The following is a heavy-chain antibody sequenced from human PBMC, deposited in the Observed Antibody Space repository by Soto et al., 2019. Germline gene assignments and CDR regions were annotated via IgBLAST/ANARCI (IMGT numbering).Heavy chain of an antibody. Sequence: QVQLVQSGAEVKKPGSSVKVSCKASGGTFSSYTISWVRQAPGQGLEWMGRIIPILGIANCAQKFEGRVTITADKSTSTAYMKLSSLRSKDTAVYYCARDDKIAVAGTYYYYGMDVWGQGTTVTVSS. CDR2: IIPILGIA. D-gene: IGHD6-19*01. J-gene: IGHJ6*02. CDR3: ARDDKIAVAGTYYYYGMDV. CDR1: GGTFSSYT. V-gene: IGHV1-69*08.